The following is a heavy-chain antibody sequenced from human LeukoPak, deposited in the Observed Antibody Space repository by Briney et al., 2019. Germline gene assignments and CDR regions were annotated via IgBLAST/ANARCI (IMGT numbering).Heavy chain of an antibody. Sequence: PGGSLRLSCAASGFTFSNSGMHWVRQAPGKGLEWVAFIRLDGSSKFYTDSVKGRFTISGDNSKNTLNLQMNSLRAEDTAVYYCAKDYIYGGWGNAFDIWGQGTKVTVSS. J-gene: IGHJ3*02. CDR3: AKDYIYGGWGNAFDI. D-gene: IGHD5-18*01. CDR1: GFTFSNSG. CDR2: IRLDGSSK. V-gene: IGHV3-30*02.